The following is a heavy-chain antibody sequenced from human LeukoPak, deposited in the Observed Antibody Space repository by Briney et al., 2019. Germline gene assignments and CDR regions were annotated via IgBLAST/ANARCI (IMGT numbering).Heavy chain of an antibody. CDR1: GFTFSDYY. D-gene: IGHD6-19*01. CDR2: ISTFGTTI. V-gene: IGHV3-11*04. Sequence: PGGSLRLSCAASGFTFSDYYMSWIRQAPGKGLEWVSYISTFGTTIYYADSVKGRFTISRDNAKNSLYLQMNSLRAEDTAVYYCARVQWLVLNWFDPWGQGTLVTVSS. CDR3: ARVQWLVLNWFDP. J-gene: IGHJ5*02.